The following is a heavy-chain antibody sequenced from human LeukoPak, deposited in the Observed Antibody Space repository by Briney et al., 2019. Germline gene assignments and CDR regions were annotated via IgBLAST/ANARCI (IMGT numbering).Heavy chain of an antibody. V-gene: IGHV3-23*01. Sequence: GGSLRLSCAASGFTFSIYAMSWVRQAAGKGLGWVSAIGGRTDTTYYADSVKGRFTISRDNSKNTLFLQMNSLRAEDTAVYYCATEGGPPIERYWGQGTLVTVSS. CDR3: ATEGGPPIERY. CDR1: GFTFSIYA. D-gene: IGHD2-15*01. CDR2: IGGRTDTT. J-gene: IGHJ4*02.